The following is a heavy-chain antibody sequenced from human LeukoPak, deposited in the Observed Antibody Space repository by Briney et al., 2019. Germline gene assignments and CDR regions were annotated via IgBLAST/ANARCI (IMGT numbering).Heavy chain of an antibody. CDR2: TYYRSKWYN. V-gene: IGHV6-1*01. Sequence: SQTLSLTCAISGDSVSSNSAAWNWIRQSPSRGLEWLGRTYYRSKWYNDYAVSVKSRITINPDTSKNQFSLQLNSVTPEDTAVYYCARDNSVNWNDLGAFDIWGQGTMVTVSS. J-gene: IGHJ3*02. D-gene: IGHD1-1*01. CDR1: GDSVSSNSAA. CDR3: ARDNSVNWNDLGAFDI.